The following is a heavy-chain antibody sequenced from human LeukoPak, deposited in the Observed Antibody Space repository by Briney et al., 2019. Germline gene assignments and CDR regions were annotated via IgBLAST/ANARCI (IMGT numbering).Heavy chain of an antibody. CDR2: INHSEST. CDR3: ARKDGGYSNYVDY. V-gene: IGHV4-34*01. Sequence: SETLSLTCAVYSESFIGYFWSWIRQPPGKGLEWIGEINHSESTNYNPSLKSRVTISVDTSKNQFSLKLSSVTAADTAVYYCARKDGGYSNYVDYWGQGALVTVSS. D-gene: IGHD4-17*01. CDR1: SESFIGYF. J-gene: IGHJ4*02.